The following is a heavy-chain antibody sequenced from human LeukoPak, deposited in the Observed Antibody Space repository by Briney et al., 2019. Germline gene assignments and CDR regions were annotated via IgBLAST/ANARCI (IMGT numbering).Heavy chain of an antibody. J-gene: IGHJ4*02. Sequence: PSETLSLTCTVSGGSISSSSYYWGWIRQPPGKGLEWIGSIYYSGSTYYNPSLKSRVTISVDTSKNQFSLKLSSVTAADTAVYYCAREYYYDSSGTPHWGQGTLVTVSS. CDR2: IYYSGST. CDR3: AREYYYDSSGTPH. V-gene: IGHV4-39*07. D-gene: IGHD3-22*01. CDR1: GGSISSSSYY.